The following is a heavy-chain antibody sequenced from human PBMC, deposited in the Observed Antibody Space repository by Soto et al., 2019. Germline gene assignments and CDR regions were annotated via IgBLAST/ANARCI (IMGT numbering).Heavy chain of an antibody. CDR3: GRTDRSGFGFDY. Sequence: QAQLQQSGPGLVKPSQTLSLTCDISGDSVSSNSAAWNWIRQSPSRGLEWLGRTSYRSNWYNDYAVSVKSRITINPDTANNHSSLQPSSVTPDDTALYGCGRTDRSGFGFDYWRQGALGTAS. CDR1: GDSVSSNSAA. CDR2: TSYRSNWYN. D-gene: IGHD3-22*01. J-gene: IGHJ4*02. V-gene: IGHV6-1*01.